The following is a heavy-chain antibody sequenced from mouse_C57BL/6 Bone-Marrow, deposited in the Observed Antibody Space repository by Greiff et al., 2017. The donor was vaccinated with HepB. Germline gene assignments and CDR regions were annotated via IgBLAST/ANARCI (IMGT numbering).Heavy chain of an antibody. CDR3: ARHYYGSSPLFDY. V-gene: IGHV1-50*01. CDR2: IDPSDSYT. Sequence: QVQLQQPGAELVKPGASVKLSCKASGYTFTSYWMQWVKQRPGQGLEWIGEIDPSDSYTNYNQKFKGKATLTVDTSSSTAYMQLSSLTSEDSAAYYCARHYYGSSPLFDYWGQGTTLTVSS. D-gene: IGHD1-1*01. CDR1: GYTFTSYW. J-gene: IGHJ2*01.